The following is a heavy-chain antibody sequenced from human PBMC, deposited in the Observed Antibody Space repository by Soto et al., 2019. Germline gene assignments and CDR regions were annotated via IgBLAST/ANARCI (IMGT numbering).Heavy chain of an antibody. Sequence: SETLSLTCTVSGGSISSYYWSWIRQPPGKGLEWIGYIYYSGSTNYNPSLKSRVTISVDTSKNQFSLKLSSVTAADTAVYYCARHSGVVVAASVPEGHMDVWGKGTTVTVSS. J-gene: IGHJ6*03. CDR1: GGSISSYY. CDR3: ARHSGVVVAASVPEGHMDV. D-gene: IGHD2-15*01. V-gene: IGHV4-59*08. CDR2: IYYSGST.